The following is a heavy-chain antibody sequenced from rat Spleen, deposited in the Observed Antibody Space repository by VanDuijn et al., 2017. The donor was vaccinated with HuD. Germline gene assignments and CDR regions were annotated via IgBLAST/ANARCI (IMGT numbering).Heavy chain of an antibody. J-gene: IGHJ4*01. Sequence: EVQVVESGGGLVQPGRSLKLSCAASGFTFSDYYMAWVRQAPKKGLEWVASISYEVSSTYYGDSVKGRFTISRDNAKSTLYLQMNSLRSEDTATYYCTRPDSSLYVMDAWGQGASVTVSS. CDR2: ISYEVSST. CDR3: TRPDSSLYVMDA. CDR1: GFTFSDYY. D-gene: IGHD1-2*01. V-gene: IGHV5-22*01.